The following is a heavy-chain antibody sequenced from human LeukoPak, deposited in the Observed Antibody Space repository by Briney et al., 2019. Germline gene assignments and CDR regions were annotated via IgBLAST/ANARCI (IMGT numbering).Heavy chain of an antibody. CDR3: ARENYETLTGYQYYFDY. CDR2: IWDDGTNK. J-gene: IGHJ4*02. CDR1: GFTFSSHG. Sequence: GGSLRLSCAASGFTFSSHGMNWVRQAPGKGLEWVAIIWDDGTNKYFADSVKGRFTISRDNSKNTLYLQMNSLRAEDTAVYYCARENYETLTGYQYYFDYWGQGTLVTISS. V-gene: IGHV3-33*01. D-gene: IGHD3-9*01.